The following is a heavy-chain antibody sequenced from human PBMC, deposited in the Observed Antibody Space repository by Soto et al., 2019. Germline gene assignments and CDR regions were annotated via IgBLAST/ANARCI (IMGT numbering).Heavy chain of an antibody. Sequence: PGESLKISCKGSGYSFTSYWISWVRQMPGKGLEWMGRIDPSDSYTNYSPSFQGHVTISADKSISTAYLQWSSLKASDTAMYYCARPKGPWSITMIVVDRLDAFDIWGQGTMVTVSS. CDR3: ARPKGPWSITMIVVDRLDAFDI. V-gene: IGHV5-10-1*01. J-gene: IGHJ3*02. CDR1: GYSFTSYW. D-gene: IGHD3-22*01. CDR2: IDPSDSYT.